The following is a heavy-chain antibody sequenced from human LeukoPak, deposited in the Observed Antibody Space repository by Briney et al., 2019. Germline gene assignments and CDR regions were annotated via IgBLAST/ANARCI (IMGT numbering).Heavy chain of an antibody. Sequence: LSGGSLRLSGAASGFTFDDYGMSWVRQAPGKGLEWVSGINWNGGSTGYADSVKGRLTISRDNAKNSLYLQMNSLRAEDTALYYCARAGGGYGDYFNYWGQGTLVTVSS. CDR3: ARAGGGYGDYFNY. V-gene: IGHV3-20*04. D-gene: IGHD3-16*01. CDR2: INWNGGST. J-gene: IGHJ4*02. CDR1: GFTFDDYG.